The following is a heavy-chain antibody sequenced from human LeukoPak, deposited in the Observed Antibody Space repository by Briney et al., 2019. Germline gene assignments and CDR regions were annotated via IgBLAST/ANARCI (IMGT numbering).Heavy chain of an antibody. D-gene: IGHD6-19*01. J-gene: IGHJ5*02. CDR2: ISWNSGSI. Sequence: GGSLRLSCAASGFTFDDYAMHWVRQAPGKGLERVSGISWNSGSIGYADSVKGRFTISRDNAKNSLYLQMNSLRAEDTALYYCAKDMFSGGWYPSHGLDPWGQGTLVTVSS. V-gene: IGHV3-9*01. CDR3: AKDMFSGGWYPSHGLDP. CDR1: GFTFDDYA.